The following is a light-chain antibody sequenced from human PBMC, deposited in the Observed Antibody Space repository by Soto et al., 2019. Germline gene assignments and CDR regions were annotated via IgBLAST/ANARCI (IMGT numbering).Light chain of an antibody. CDR3: QQADTFPIT. CDR2: DVS. CDR1: QSLDNC. J-gene: IGKJ5*01. Sequence: DIKMTQSPSTLSASIGDRVTITCRASQSLDNCLAWYQQKPGKAPKLLIYDVSSLESGVPSRFSGSGFGTDFTLTISSLQPEDSAIYYCQQADTFPITFGQGTRLAIK. V-gene: IGKV1-5*01.